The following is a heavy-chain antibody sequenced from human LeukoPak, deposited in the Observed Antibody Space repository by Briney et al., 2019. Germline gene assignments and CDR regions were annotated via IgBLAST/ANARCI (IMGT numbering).Heavy chain of an antibody. V-gene: IGHV4-61*02. CDR3: ARDLISYYYDSSGYYDNLDY. CDR2: IYTSGGT. J-gene: IGHJ4*02. Sequence: SETLSLTCTVSGGSVSRGSDYWSWIRQPAGKGLEWIGRIYTSGGTNYNPSLKSRVTISIDTSKNQFSLKLKSVTAADTAVYYCARDLISYYYDSSGYYDNLDYWGQGTLVTVSS. CDR1: GGSVSRGSDY. D-gene: IGHD3-22*01.